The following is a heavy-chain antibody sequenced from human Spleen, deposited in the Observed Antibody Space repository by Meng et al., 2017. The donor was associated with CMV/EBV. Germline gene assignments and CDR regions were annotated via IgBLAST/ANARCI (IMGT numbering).Heavy chain of an antibody. D-gene: IGHD6-13*01. CDR2: ISTGGTTI. J-gene: IGHJ3*02. CDR1: GFTFSTYE. Sequence: SLKISCAVSGFTFSTYEMNWVRQAPGKGLEWVSYISTGGTTIYYADSVKGRFTISRDNAKNSLYLQMNSLRAEDTAVYYCARGYSSSADDAFDIWGQGTMVTVSS. CDR3: ARGYSSSADDAFDI. V-gene: IGHV3-48*03.